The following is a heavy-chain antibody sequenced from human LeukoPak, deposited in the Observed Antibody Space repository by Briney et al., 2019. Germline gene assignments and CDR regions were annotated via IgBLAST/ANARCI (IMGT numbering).Heavy chain of an antibody. CDR2: INPNSGGT. J-gene: IGHJ4*02. V-gene: IGHV1-2*02. CDR1: GYTFTGYY. CDR3: ARVPTKRITMVRGVNNAYFDY. Sequence: ATVKVSCKASGYTFTGYYMHWVRQAPGQGLEWMGWINPNSGGTNYAQKFQGRVTMTRDTSISTAYMELSRLRSDDTAVYYCARVPTKRITMVRGVNNAYFDYWGQGTLVTVSS. D-gene: IGHD3-10*01.